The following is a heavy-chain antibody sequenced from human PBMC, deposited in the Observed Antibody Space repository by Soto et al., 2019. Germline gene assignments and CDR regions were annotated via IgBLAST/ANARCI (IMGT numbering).Heavy chain of an antibody. CDR1: GGTFSSYA. D-gene: IGHD2-15*01. CDR3: ARYCSGGSCYFRD. CDR2: IIPIFGTA. V-gene: IGHV1-69*13. Sequence: ASVKVSCKASGGTFSSYAISWVRQAPGQGLEWMGGIIPIFGTANYAQKFQGRVTITADESTSTAYMELSSLRSEDTAVYYCARYCSGGSCYFRDWGQGTLVTVSS. J-gene: IGHJ4*02.